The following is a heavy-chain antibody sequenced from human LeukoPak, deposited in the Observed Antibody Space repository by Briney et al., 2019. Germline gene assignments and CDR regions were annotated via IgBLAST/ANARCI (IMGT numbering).Heavy chain of an antibody. V-gene: IGHV3-9*01. Sequence: PPGGSLRLSCAASGFTFHDYAMHWVRQAPGKGLEWVSGIRWNSGGIAYADSVKGRFTISRDNAKNSLYLQMNSLRAEDTALYYCANGDDSSGYYYSWTYWGQGTLVTVSS. CDR1: GFTFHDYA. D-gene: IGHD3-22*01. CDR3: ANGDDSSGYYYSWTY. J-gene: IGHJ4*02. CDR2: IRWNSGGI.